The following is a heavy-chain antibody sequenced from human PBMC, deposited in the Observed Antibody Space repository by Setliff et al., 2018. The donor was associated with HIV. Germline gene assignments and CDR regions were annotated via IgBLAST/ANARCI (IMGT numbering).Heavy chain of an antibody. CDR1: RYTFTGYY. CDR3: ARGMDDSSGYYYGYYDYYMDV. CDR2: INPNSGGT. V-gene: IGHV1-2*02. D-gene: IGHD3-22*01. Sequence: ASVKVSCKASRYTFTGYYMHWVRQAPGQGLEWMGWINPNSGGTNYAQKFRGRGTMTRDTSISTAYMELSRLRSDDTAVYYCARGMDDSSGYYYGYYDYYMDVWGKGTTVTVSS. J-gene: IGHJ6*03.